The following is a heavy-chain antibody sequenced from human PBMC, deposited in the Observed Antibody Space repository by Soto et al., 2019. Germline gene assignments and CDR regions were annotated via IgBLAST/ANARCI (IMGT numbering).Heavy chain of an antibody. J-gene: IGHJ6*02. Sequence: QVPLQESGPGLVRPSQTLSLTCTVSGGSISSGAHFCTWIRQHSGKGLEWIGYIYYSGTTYYNPSLKSRVTISVDTSKNQLSLKLSSVTAADTAVYYCARGSPYYGLDVWGQGTTVIVSS. CDR2: IYYSGTT. D-gene: IGHD2-15*01. CDR1: GGSISSGAHF. CDR3: ARGSPYYGLDV. V-gene: IGHV4-31*03.